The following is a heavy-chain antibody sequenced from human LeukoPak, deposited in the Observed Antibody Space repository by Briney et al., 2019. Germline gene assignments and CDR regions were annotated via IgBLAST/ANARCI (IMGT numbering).Heavy chain of an antibody. CDR1: GGSFSGYY. CDR2: IYYSGST. V-gene: IGHV4-30-4*08. D-gene: IGHD6-13*01. Sequence: PSETLSLTCAVYGGSFSGYYWSWIRQPPGKGLEWIGYIYYSGSTYYNPSLKSRVTISVDTSKNQFSLKLSSVTAADTAVYYCAREDIAAAVGLDYWGQGTLVTVSS. CDR3: AREDIAAAVGLDY. J-gene: IGHJ4*02.